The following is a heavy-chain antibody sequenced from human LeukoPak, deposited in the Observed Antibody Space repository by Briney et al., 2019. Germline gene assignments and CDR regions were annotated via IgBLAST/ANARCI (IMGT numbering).Heavy chain of an antibody. CDR1: GYTFTSYG. CDR2: ISAYNGNT. V-gene: IGHV1-18*01. D-gene: IGHD6-13*01. J-gene: IGHJ6*02. Sequence: ASVKVSCKASGYTFTSYGISWVRQAPGQGLEWMGWISAYNGNTNYAQKLQGRVTMTTDTSTSTAYMELGSLRSDDTAVYYCARGAYSSSWNYYYYYGMDVWGQGTTVTVSS. CDR3: ARGAYSSSWNYYYYYGMDV.